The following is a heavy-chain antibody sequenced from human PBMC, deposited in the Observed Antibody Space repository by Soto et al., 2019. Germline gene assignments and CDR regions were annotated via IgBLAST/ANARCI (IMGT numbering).Heavy chain of an antibody. J-gene: IGHJ6*02. D-gene: IGHD2-21*02. CDR1: GGSISSYY. CDR3: ARGVGGNSLHYYYYGMDV. Sequence: QVQLQESGPGLVKPSETLSLTCTVSGGSISSYYWSWIRQPAGKGLEWIGRIYTSGSTNYNPSLKSRGTMSVDTSKNQFSLQLSSVTAADTAVYYCARGVGGNSLHYYYYGMDVWGQGTTVTVSS. V-gene: IGHV4-4*07. CDR2: IYTSGST.